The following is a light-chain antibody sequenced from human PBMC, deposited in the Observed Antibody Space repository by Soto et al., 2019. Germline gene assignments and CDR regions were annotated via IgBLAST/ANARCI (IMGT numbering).Light chain of an antibody. Sequence: QAVVTQPPSVSAAPGQKVTISCSGSSSNIGNNYVSWYQQLPGTAPKLLIYENNKRPSGIPDRFSGSKSGTSATLGITGLQTGDEADYYCGTWDSSLSAGLNGVFGGGTKVTVL. CDR2: ENN. V-gene: IGLV1-51*02. CDR3: GTWDSSLSAGLNGV. J-gene: IGLJ3*02. CDR1: SSNIGNNY.